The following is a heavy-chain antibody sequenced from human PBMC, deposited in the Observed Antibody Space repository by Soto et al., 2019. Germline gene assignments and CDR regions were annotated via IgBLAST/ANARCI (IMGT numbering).Heavy chain of an antibody. CDR1: GFTFSSYG. CDR2: IWYDGSNK. D-gene: IGHD2-2*01. V-gene: IGHV3-33*01. CDR3: APRGRSYAHPYYFDY. J-gene: IGHJ4*02. Sequence: QVQLVESGGGVVQPGRSLRLSCAASGFTFSSYGMHWVRQAPGKGLEWVAVIWYDGSNKYYADSVKGRFTISRDNSKNTLYLQMNSLRAEDTAVYYCAPRGRSYAHPYYFDYWGQGTLVTVSS.